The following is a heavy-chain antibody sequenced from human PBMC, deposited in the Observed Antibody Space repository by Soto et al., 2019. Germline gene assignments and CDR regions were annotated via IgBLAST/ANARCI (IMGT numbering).Heavy chain of an antibody. CDR2: IYYRGST. J-gene: IGHJ4*02. Sequence: ETLSLTCTVSGGSISSYYWSWIRQPPGKGLEWIGYIYYRGSTNYNPSLKSRITISVDTSKNQFSLKLSSVTAADTAVYYCARAVALERDFDYWGQGTLVTVSS. V-gene: IGHV4-59*01. CDR1: GGSISSYY. D-gene: IGHD2-15*01. CDR3: ARAVALERDFDY.